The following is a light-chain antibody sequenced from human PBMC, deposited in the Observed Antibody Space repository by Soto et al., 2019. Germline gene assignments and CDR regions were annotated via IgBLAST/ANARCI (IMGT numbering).Light chain of an antibody. Sequence: EFVLTPSLATLSLSPVERDTLSFMASQSVSCNLDWYQQKPGKAPRLFIYGASTRATGIPARFSGSGAGTEFTLTISSLQSEDFAVYYCQQYQNRPRTFGQGTKVDIK. CDR1: QSVSCN. CDR2: GAS. J-gene: IGKJ1*01. CDR3: QQYQNRPRT. V-gene: IGKV3-15*01.